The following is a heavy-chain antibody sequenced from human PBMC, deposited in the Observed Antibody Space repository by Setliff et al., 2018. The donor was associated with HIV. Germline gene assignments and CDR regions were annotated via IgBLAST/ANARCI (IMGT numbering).Heavy chain of an antibody. CDR1: GYTFVSDY. V-gene: IGHV1-69*10. D-gene: IGHD3-3*01. Sequence: GASVKVSCKASGYTFVSDYIHWVRQAPGQGLEWMGEIIPIFGVANYARKFQGRVTITADKSTSTAYMELSSLRSEDTAVYYCARVLMYYDFWSGYLEDWFDPWGQGTLVTVSS. CDR2: IIPIFGVA. CDR3: ARVLMYYDFWSGYLEDWFDP. J-gene: IGHJ5*02.